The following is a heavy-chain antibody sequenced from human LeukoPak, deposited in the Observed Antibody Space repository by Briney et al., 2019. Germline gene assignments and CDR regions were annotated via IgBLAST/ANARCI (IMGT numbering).Heavy chain of an antibody. V-gene: IGHV4-30-4*01. CDR2: IYYSGST. J-gene: IGHJ3*02. Sequence: NPSETLSLTCTVSGGSISSGGYYWSWIRQPPGKGLEWIGYIYYSGSTYYNPSLKSRVTISVDTSKNQFSLKLSSVTAADTAVYYCARDLYYYDSSGYYQDAFDIWGQGTMVTVSS. CDR1: GGSISSGGYY. D-gene: IGHD3-22*01. CDR3: ARDLYYYDSSGYYQDAFDI.